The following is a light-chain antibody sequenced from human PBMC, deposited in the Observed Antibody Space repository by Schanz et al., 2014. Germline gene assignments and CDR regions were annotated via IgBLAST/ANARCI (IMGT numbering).Light chain of an antibody. J-gene: IGLJ3*02. CDR1: SSNIGNNY. CDR2: STN. CDR3: ATWDDGLTARV. V-gene: IGLV1-47*02. Sequence: QSVLTQPPSVSAAPGQKVTISCSGSSSNIGNNYVSWYQQLPGTAPKLLIHSTNQRPSGVPDRFSGSKSGTSASLAIIGLQYEDEDDYYCATWDDGLTARVFGGGTKLTVL.